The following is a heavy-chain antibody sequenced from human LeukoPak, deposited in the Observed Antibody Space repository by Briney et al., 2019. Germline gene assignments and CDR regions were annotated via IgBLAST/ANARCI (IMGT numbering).Heavy chain of an antibody. CDR2: IYYSGST. V-gene: IGHV4-59*08. CDR3: AAYYYDSSGYL. CDR1: GGSISTYY. J-gene: IGHJ4*02. Sequence: SETLSLTCTVSGGSISTYYWNWIRQPPGKGLEWIGYIYYSGSTHYNPSLKSRVTISVDTSKHQFSLKLSSVTAADTAVYYCAAYYYDSSGYLWGQGTLVTVSS. D-gene: IGHD3-22*01.